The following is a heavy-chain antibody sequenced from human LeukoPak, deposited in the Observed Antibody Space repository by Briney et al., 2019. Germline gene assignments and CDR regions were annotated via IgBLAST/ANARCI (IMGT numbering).Heavy chain of an antibody. D-gene: IGHD3-3*01. V-gene: IGHV3-30*02. Sequence: PGGALRLSCVVSGFTFNNYGMHWVRQAPGKGLEWVAFIRYDGGNTDGADSVKGRFTISRDNSKNTLYLQMNSLRVEDTAVYYCAKDSPFLEWSEQGWFDPWGQGTLVTVSS. CDR1: GFTFNNYG. CDR3: AKDSPFLEWSEQGWFDP. CDR2: IRYDGGNT. J-gene: IGHJ5*02.